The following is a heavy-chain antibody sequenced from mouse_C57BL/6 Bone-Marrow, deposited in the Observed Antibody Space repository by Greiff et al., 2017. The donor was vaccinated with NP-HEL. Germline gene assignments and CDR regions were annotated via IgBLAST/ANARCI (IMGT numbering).Heavy chain of an antibody. CDR1: GYTFTDYY. V-gene: IGHV1-19*01. Sequence: VQLQQSGPVLVKPGASVKMSCKASGYTFTDYYMNWVKQSHGKSLEWIGVLNPYNGGTSYNQKFKGKATLTADTSSSTAYLELNSLTSEDAAVYYCASRKLLAFFYWYFEVWGTGATVTVAS. CDR2: LNPYNGGT. CDR3: ASRKLLAFFYWYFEV. D-gene: IGHD4-1*01. J-gene: IGHJ1*03.